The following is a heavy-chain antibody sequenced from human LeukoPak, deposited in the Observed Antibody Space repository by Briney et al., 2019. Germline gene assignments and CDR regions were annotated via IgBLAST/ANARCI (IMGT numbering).Heavy chain of an antibody. CDR2: IIPIFGTA. CDR3: SRVVVPENSLDP. V-gene: IGHV1-69*13. CDR1: GGTFTSYA. J-gene: IGHJ5*02. D-gene: IGHD2-15*01. Sequence: SVKLSCKASGGTFTSYAISWVRQAPGQGLDWMGGIIPIFGTAHYAQKFQGRVTITADESTSTAYMELSSLRSEDTALYDCSRVVVPENSLDPLGQGALVTVSS.